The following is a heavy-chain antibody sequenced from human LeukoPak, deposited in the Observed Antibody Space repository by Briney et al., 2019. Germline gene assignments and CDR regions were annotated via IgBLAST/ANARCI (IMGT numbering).Heavy chain of an antibody. CDR2: INPNSGGT. Sequence: SVKVSCXASGYTFTGYYMHWVRQAPGQGLEWMGWINPNSGGTNYAQKFQGRVTMTRDTSISTAYMELSRLRSDDTAVYYCARESGQMATIIYWGQGTLVTVSS. CDR1: GYTFTGYY. CDR3: ARESGQMATIIY. D-gene: IGHD5-24*01. V-gene: IGHV1-2*02. J-gene: IGHJ4*02.